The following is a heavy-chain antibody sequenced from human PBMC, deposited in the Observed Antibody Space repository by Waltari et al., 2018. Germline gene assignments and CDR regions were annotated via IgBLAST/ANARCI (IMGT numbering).Heavy chain of an antibody. CDR2: INHSGST. CDR3: ARGPAPPSYFDY. J-gene: IGHJ4*02. Sequence: QVQLQQWGAGLLKPSETLSLTCAVYGGSFSGYYWSWIRQPPGKGLEWIGEINHSGSTNYNPSLKSRVTISVDTSKNQFSLKLSSVTAADTAVYYCARGPAPPSYFDYWGQGTLVTVSS. V-gene: IGHV4-34*01. CDR1: GGSFSGYY.